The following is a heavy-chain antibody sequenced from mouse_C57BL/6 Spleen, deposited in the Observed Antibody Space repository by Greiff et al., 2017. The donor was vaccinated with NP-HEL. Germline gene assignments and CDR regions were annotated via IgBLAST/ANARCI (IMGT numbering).Heavy chain of an antibody. CDR3: TRNDGYYGYFDV. CDR2: IDPENGDT. J-gene: IGHJ1*03. V-gene: IGHV14-4*01. Sequence: VQLQQSGAELVRPGASVKLSCTASGFNIKDDYMHWVKQRPEQGLEWIGWIDPENGDTEYASKFQGKATITADTSSNTAYLQLSSLTSEDTAVYYCTRNDGYYGYFDVWGTGTTVTVSS. CDR1: GFNIKDDY. D-gene: IGHD2-3*01.